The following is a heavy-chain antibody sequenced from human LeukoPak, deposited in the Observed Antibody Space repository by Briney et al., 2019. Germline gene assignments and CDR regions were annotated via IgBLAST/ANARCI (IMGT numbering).Heavy chain of an antibody. J-gene: IGHJ4*02. CDR3: ARNTRRIVVVPAAFDY. D-gene: IGHD2-2*01. CDR2: INHSGST. CDR1: GGSFSGYY. V-gene: IGHV4-34*01. Sequence: SETLSLTCAVYGGSFSGYYWSWIRQPPGKGLEWIGEINHSGSTNYNPSLKSRFTISADSSKNQFSLELSSVTAEDPAVYYCARNTRRIVVVPAAFDYWGQGTLVTVSS.